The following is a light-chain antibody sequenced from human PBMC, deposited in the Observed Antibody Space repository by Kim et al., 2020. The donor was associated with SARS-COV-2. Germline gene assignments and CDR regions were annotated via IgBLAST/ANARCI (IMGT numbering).Light chain of an antibody. CDR3: QQYGSSPRT. V-gene: IGKV3-20*01. J-gene: IGKJ2*01. Sequence: SPGERAILSCRASQSVSGSKLVWYQQKPGQAPRLLIYGASSRATGIPDRFSGSGSGTDFTLTISRLEPEDVAVYYCQQYGSSPRTFGQGTKLEI. CDR2: GAS. CDR1: QSVSGSK.